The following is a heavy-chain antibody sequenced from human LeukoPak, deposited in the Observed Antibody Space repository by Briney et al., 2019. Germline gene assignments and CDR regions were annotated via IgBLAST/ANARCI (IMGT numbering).Heavy chain of an antibody. CDR3: ARPITIFGVVTADY. CDR1: GGSTSSSSYY. J-gene: IGHJ4*02. Sequence: PSETLSLTCTVSGGSTSSSSYYWGWIRQPPGKGLEWIGSIYYSGSTYYNPSLKSRVTISVDTSKNQFSLKLSSVTAADTAVYYCARPITIFGVVTADYWGQGTLVTVSS. V-gene: IGHV4-39*01. D-gene: IGHD3-3*01. CDR2: IYYSGST.